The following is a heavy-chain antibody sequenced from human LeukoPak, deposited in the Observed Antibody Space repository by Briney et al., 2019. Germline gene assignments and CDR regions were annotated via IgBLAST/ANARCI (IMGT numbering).Heavy chain of an antibody. CDR2: INDNGRRT. V-gene: IGHV3-64D*09. J-gene: IGHJ4*02. CDR3: VKDVGGSYAFDY. CDR1: GFTFSRYA. Sequence: QTGGSLRLSCSASGFTFSRYAMHWVRQAPGKGLEYVSGINDNGRRTHYGDSVKGRFSISRDNSKNTLHLQMSTLRAEDTALYYCVKDVGGSYAFDYWGQGILATVSS. D-gene: IGHD1-26*01.